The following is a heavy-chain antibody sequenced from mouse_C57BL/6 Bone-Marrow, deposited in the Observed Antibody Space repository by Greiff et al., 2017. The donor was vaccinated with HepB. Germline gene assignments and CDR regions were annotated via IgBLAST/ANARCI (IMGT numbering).Heavy chain of an antibody. V-gene: IGHV14-4*01. Sequence: EVQLQQSGAELVRPGASVKLSCTASGFNIKDDYMHWVKQRPEQGLEWIGWIDPENGDTEYASKFQGKATITADTSSNTASLQLSSLTSDDTAVYYCTTGYYPFFDYWGQGTTLTVSS. CDR1: GFNIKDDY. J-gene: IGHJ2*01. CDR3: TTGYYPFFDY. D-gene: IGHD2-3*01. CDR2: IDPENGDT.